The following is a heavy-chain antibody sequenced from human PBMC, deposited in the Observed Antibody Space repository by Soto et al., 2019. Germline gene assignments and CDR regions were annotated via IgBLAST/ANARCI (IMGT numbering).Heavy chain of an antibody. CDR3: AREGWLRSFDY. V-gene: IGHV4-59*01. CDR1: GGSISSYY. CDR2: IYYSGST. J-gene: IGHJ4*02. Sequence: PSETLSLTCTVSGGSISSYYWSWIRQPPGKGLEWIGYIYYSGSTNYNPSLKSRVTISVDTSKNQFSLKLSSVTAADTAVYYCAREGWLRSFDYWGQGTLVTVSS. D-gene: IGHD5-12*01.